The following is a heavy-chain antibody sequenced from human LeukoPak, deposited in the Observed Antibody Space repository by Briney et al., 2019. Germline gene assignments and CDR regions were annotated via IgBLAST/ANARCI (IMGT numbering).Heavy chain of an antibody. J-gene: IGHJ4*02. V-gene: IGHV1-69*05. CDR3: ARDILGYCSSTSCYRAAGDY. CDR1: GGTFSSYA. D-gene: IGHD2-2*01. Sequence: SVKVSCKASGGTFSSYAISWVRQAPGQGLEWMGGIIPIFGTANYAQKFQGRVTITTDESTSTAYMELSSLRSKDTAVYYCARDILGYCSSTSCYRAAGDYWGQGTPVTVSS. CDR2: IIPIFGTA.